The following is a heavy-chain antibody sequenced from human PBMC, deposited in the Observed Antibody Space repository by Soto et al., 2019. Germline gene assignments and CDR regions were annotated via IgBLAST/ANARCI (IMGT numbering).Heavy chain of an antibody. CDR1: GGSISSGDYY. J-gene: IGHJ6*02. CDR3: ARDGSRDDDYYGMDV. CDR2: IYYSEST. D-gene: IGHD1-26*01. V-gene: IGHV4-30-4*02. Sequence: SETLSLTCTVSGGSISSGDYYWSWIRQPPGKGLEWIGYIYYSESTYYNPSLKSRVTISVETSKNQFSLKLSSVTAADTAVYYCARDGSRDDDYYGMDVWGQGTTVTVSS.